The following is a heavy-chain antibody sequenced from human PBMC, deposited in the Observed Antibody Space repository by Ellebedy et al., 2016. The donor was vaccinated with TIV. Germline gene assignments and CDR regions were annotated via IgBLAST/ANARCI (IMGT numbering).Heavy chain of an antibody. CDR2: IYPGDSDT. V-gene: IGHV5-51*01. J-gene: IGHJ5*02. Sequence: GESLKISCKGSGYSFTSYWIGWVRQMPGKGLEWMGIIYPGDSDTRYSPSFQGQVTISADKSISTAYLQWSSLKASDTAMYYCARMWGGYSYGPNWFDPWGQGTLVTVSS. CDR1: GYSFTSYW. CDR3: ARMWGGYSYGPNWFDP. D-gene: IGHD5-18*01.